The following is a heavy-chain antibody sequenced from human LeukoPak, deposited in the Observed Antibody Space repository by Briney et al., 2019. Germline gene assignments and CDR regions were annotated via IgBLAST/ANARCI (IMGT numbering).Heavy chain of an antibody. CDR2: IDYSGST. D-gene: IGHD6-6*01. CDR1: GYSISSGYY. Sequence: NPSETLSLTCTVSGYSISSGYYWGWIRQPPGKGLVWIATIDYSGSTYYNPSLKSQVTISVETSRNQFSLKLSSVTAADTAVYYCARSKWASSSSGIDYWGQGTLVSVSS. V-gene: IGHV4-38-2*02. J-gene: IGHJ4*02. CDR3: ARSKWASSSSGIDY.